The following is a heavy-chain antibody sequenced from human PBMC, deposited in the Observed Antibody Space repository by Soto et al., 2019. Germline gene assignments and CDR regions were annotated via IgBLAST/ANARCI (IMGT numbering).Heavy chain of an antibody. J-gene: IGHJ6*02. CDR1: GLPFSGSP. CDR2: IRSKANTYAT. CDR3: TRPGFGDFVDPYDYGIDV. V-gene: IGHV3-73*02. Sequence: EVQLVESGGDLVQPGGSLKLFCAASGLPFSGSPIHWVRQASGKGLEWVGRIRSKANTYATAYATSVKGRFTISRDDSKNTTYLQMNSLKTEDTAVYFCTRPGFGDFVDPYDYGIDVWGQGTTVTVSS. D-gene: IGHD2-2*01.